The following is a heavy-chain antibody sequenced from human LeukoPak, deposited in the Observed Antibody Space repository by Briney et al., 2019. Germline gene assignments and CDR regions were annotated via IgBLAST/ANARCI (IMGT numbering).Heavy chain of an antibody. J-gene: IGHJ3*01. CDR1: GFTFGSHA. CDR2: LPSGGGP. D-gene: IGHD1/OR15-1a*01. CDR3: AKTITPFTTNWDNSPGAFDV. V-gene: IGHV3-23*01. Sequence: PGGSLRLSCAASGFTFGSHAMNWVRQAPGRGLGWVSSLPSGGGPSYADSVKGRFTVSRDNSKNTLYLQMNSLRADDTAVYYCAKTITPFTTNWDNSPGAFDVWGQGTVVTVSS.